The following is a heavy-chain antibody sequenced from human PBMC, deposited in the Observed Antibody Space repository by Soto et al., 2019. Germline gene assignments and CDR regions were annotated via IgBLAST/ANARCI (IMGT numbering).Heavy chain of an antibody. CDR3: ARDGRDGYKDY. Sequence: SETLSLTCAFSGYSIISSYYWGWIRQPPGKGLEWIGSIYHSGSTYYNPSLKSRVTISVDTSKNQFSLKLSSVTAADTAVYYCARDGRDGYKDYWGQGTLVTVS. V-gene: IGHV4-38-2*02. CDR2: IYHSGST. J-gene: IGHJ4*02. CDR1: GYSIISSYY. D-gene: IGHD5-12*01.